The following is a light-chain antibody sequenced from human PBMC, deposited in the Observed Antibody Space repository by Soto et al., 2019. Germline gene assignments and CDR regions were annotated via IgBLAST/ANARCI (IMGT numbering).Light chain of an antibody. CDR2: GAS. CDR3: QMYGSSPPWT. CDR1: QSVSSN. Sequence: EIVMTQSPATLSVSPGERATFSFRASQSVSSNLAWYQQKPGQAPRLLIYGASSRATGIPDRFSGSGSGTDFTLTISRMEPEDFAVYYCQMYGSSPPWTIGQGTKVDIK. V-gene: IGKV3-20*01. J-gene: IGKJ1*01.